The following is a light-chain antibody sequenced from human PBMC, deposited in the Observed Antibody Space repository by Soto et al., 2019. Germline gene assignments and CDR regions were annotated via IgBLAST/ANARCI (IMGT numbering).Light chain of an antibody. CDR2: GAS. V-gene: IGKV3-20*01. CDR1: QSVSSSY. J-gene: IGKJ1*01. CDR3: LQYGSSPWT. Sequence: EIVLTQSPGTLSLSPGERATLSCRASQSVSSSYLAWYLQKPGQAPRLLIYGASSRATGIPDRFSGSGSGTDFTLTISGLEPEDFAVYYCLQYGSSPWTFGQGTKVEVK.